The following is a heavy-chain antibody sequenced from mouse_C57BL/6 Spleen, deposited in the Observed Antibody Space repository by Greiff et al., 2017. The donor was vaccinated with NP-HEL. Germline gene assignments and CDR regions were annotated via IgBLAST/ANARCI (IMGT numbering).Heavy chain of an antibody. CDR1: GYTFTDYN. D-gene: IGHD1-1*01. Sequence: EVQLQQSGPELVKPGASVKIPCKASGYTFTDYNMDWVKQSHGKSLEWIGDINPNNGGTIYNQKFKGKATLTVDKSSSTAYMELRSLTSEDTAVYYCARLDYGSSYDAMDYWGQGTSVTVSS. CDR2: INPNNGGT. V-gene: IGHV1-18*01. J-gene: IGHJ4*01. CDR3: ARLDYGSSYDAMDY.